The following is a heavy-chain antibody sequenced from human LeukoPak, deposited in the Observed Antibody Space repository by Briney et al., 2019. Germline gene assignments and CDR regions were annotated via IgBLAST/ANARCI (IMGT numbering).Heavy chain of an antibody. CDR1: GFTFSTYA. V-gene: IGHV3-23*01. CDR2: VNGNGGST. J-gene: IGHJ4*02. Sequence: GGSLRLPCAASGFTFSTYAMSWVRQAPGKGLEWVSGVNGNGGSTSYADSVKGRFTIFRDNSKNTVYLQMNSLRVEDTAVYYCAKSLYGGCDYWGQGTVVTVSS. D-gene: IGHD3-16*02. CDR3: AKSLYGGCDY.